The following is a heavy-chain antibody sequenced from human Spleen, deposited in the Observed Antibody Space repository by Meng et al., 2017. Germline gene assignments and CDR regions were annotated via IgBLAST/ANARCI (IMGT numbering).Heavy chain of an antibody. V-gene: IGHV1-3*01. D-gene: IGHD3-22*01. CDR2: INVGNGNT. Sequence: QVELVRSGAEVKKPGASGKGYCKASGYTFAAYWIQWVRQAPGQRLEWMGWINVGNGNTKYSQKFQGRVTIIRDTSASTAYMELSSLRSEDTAVYYCARSVYDSSAMVDPWGQGTLVTVSS. CDR3: ARSVYDSSAMVDP. J-gene: IGHJ5*02. CDR1: GYTFAAYW.